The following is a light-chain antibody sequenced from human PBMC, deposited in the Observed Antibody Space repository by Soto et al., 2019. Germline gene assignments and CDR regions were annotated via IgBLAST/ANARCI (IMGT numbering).Light chain of an antibody. V-gene: IGKV1-12*01. CDR2: GAT. J-gene: IGKJ4*01. CDR1: QPISTW. CDR3: QQANSIPLT. Sequence: DIQMTQSPSSVSASVGDRVTITCRASQPISTWLAWYQQKPGKAPKLLIYGATFLESGVPSRFSGSGYETDFSLTIGSLQPEDFETYYCQQANSIPLTFGGGTKVDIK.